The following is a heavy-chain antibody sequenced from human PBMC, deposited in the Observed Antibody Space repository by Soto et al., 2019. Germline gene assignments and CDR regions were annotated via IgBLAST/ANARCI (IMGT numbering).Heavy chain of an antibody. CDR1: GGSISSGGYY. J-gene: IGHJ5*02. Sequence: SETLSLTCTVSGGSISSGGYYWSWIRQHPGKGLEWIGYIYYSGSTYYNPSLKSRVTISVDTSKNQFSLKLSSVTAADTAVYYCAREPVENYDHNPWFDPWGQGTLVTVSS. CDR2: IYYSGST. V-gene: IGHV4-31*03. D-gene: IGHD3-3*01. CDR3: AREPVENYDHNPWFDP.